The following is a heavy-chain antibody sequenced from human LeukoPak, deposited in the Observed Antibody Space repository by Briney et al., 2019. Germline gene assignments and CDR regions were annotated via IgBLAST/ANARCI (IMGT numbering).Heavy chain of an antibody. J-gene: IGHJ5*02. CDR3: VRGRYSSGWFKDKNWFDP. CDR2: IYDSGTT. Sequence: SETLSLTCAVSGVAISRGGYAWNWIRQPPGKGLEWIAYIYDSGTTYYNPSLKSRATISVDTSKNQFSLKLSSVTAADTAVYYCVRGRYSSGWFKDKNWFDPWGQGIPVTVSS. V-gene: IGHV4-30-4*07. CDR1: GVAISRGGYA. D-gene: IGHD6-19*01.